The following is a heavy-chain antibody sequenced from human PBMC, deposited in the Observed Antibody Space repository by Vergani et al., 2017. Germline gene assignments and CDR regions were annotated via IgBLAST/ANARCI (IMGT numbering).Heavy chain of an antibody. J-gene: IGHJ2*01. V-gene: IGHV1-2*02. Sequence: QVQLVQSGAEVKKPGASVKVSCKASGYTFTGYYMHWVRQAPGQGLEWMGWINPNSGGTNYAQKFQGRVTMTRDTSTSTVYMELSSLRSEDTAVYYCARDLLVPAAIQWWGYFDLWGRGTLVTVSS. D-gene: IGHD2-2*02. CDR2: INPNSGGT. CDR1: GYTFTGYY. CDR3: ARDLLVPAAIQWWGYFDL.